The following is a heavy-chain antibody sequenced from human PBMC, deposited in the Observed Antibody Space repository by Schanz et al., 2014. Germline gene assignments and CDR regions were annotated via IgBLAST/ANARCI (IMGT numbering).Heavy chain of an antibody. V-gene: IGHV1-69*09. CDR3: ARDGNQPLDA. D-gene: IGHD2-2*01. J-gene: IGHJ5*02. CDR2: IIPITGIT. Sequence: QVHLVQSGSEVKKPGASVKASCKASGDTFRSYTINWVRHAPGQGLEWMGRIIPITGITNYAQKFQGRVTFTADKSTSTAFLEVNSLRSEDTAVYYCARDGNQPLDAWGQGTLVTVSS. CDR1: GDTFRSYT.